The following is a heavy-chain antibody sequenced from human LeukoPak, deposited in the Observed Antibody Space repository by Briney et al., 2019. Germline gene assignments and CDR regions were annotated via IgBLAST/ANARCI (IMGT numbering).Heavy chain of an antibody. J-gene: IGHJ4*02. V-gene: IGHV4-61*02. Sequence: SETLSLTCTVSAYSISSGYYWSWIRQPAGKGLEWIGRIYTSGSTNYNPSLKSRVTMSVDTSKSHFSLKLSSVTAADTAVYYCASGLRYFDLYYWGQGTLVTVSS. CDR1: AYSISSGYY. D-gene: IGHD3-9*01. CDR3: ASGLRYFDLYY. CDR2: IYTSGST.